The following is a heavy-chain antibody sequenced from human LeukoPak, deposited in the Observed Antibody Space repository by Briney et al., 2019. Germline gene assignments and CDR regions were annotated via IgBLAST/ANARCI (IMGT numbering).Heavy chain of an antibody. D-gene: IGHD4-11*01. V-gene: IGHV3-74*01. J-gene: IGHJ3*02. CDR2: INSDGSST. CDR1: GFPLSSYW. CDR3: AREGVTTDSDAFDI. Sequence: GESLRLSCAASGFPLSSYWMHWVRQAPGKGLVWVSRINSDGSSTSYAGSVKGRFTISRDNAKNTLYLQMNSLRAEDTAVYYCAREGVTTDSDAFDIWGQGTMVTVSS.